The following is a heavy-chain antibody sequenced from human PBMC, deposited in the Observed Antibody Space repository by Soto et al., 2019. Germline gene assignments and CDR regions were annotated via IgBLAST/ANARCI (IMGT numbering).Heavy chain of an antibody. D-gene: IGHD1-26*01. CDR2: INSVSGGA. Sequence: QVQLVQSGAEVKQPGASVRVSCKASGDTHTIYFIHWLRQAPGQGLEWMGWINSVSGGANYAPRFQGRVAMTRDRSSATAFMELSRLRSDDTVVYYCARGGSYYAHWGQGTLVTVSS. J-gene: IGHJ4*02. CDR1: GDTHTIYF. CDR3: ARGGSYYAH. V-gene: IGHV1-2*02.